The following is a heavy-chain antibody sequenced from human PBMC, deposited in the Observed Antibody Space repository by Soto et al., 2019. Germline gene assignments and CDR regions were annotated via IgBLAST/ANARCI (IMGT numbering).Heavy chain of an antibody. CDR2: IYWDDDK. D-gene: IGHD3-22*01. CDR1: GFSLSTSGVG. J-gene: IGHJ6*02. V-gene: IGHV2-5*02. Sequence: QITLKESGPTLVKPTQTLTLTCTFSGFSLSTSGVGVGWIRQPPGKALEWLALIYWDDDKRYSPSLKSRLTITKDTSKNQVVLTMTNMDPVDTATYYCAHSQYYDSSCYYSLAWYYYYGMDVWGQGTTVTVSS. CDR3: AHSQYYDSSCYYSLAWYYYYGMDV.